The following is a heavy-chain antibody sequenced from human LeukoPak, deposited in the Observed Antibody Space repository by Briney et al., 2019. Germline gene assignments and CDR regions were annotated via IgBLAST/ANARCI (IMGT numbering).Heavy chain of an antibody. CDR2: INGDESST. CDR1: GFTFSSYY. D-gene: IGHD2-15*01. V-gene: IGHV3-74*01. Sequence: GGSLRLSCAASGFTFSSYYMHWVRQVPGKGLVWVSRINGDESSTTYADSVKGRFTISRDNAKNTLCLQMNTLRAEDTAVYYCARVRDCGGGSCFSYLDYWGQGTLVTVSS. J-gene: IGHJ4*02. CDR3: ARVRDCGGGSCFSYLDY.